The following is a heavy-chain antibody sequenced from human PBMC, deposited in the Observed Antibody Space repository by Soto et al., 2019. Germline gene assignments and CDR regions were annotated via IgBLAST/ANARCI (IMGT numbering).Heavy chain of an antibody. D-gene: IGHD1-26*01. J-gene: IGHJ6*02. CDR2: ISYDGSNK. V-gene: IGHV3-30*18. CDR3: AKDVVVGATTGLGDYYYYYGMDV. Sequence: QGQLVESGGGVVQPGRSLRLSCAASGFTFSSYGMHWVRQAPGKGLEWVAVISYDGSNKYYADSVKGRFTISRDNSKNTQYMQMNSLRAEDTAVYYCAKDVVVGATTGLGDYYYYYGMDVWGQGTTVTVSS. CDR1: GFTFSSYG.